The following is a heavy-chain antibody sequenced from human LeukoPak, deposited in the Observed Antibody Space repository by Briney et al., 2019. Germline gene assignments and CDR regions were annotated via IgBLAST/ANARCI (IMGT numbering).Heavy chain of an antibody. D-gene: IGHD2-2*01. J-gene: IGHJ5*02. CDR2: INHSGST. V-gene: IGHV4-34*01. CDR3: ARSYPYCSSTSCPYVFDP. Sequence: PSETLSLTCAVYGGSSSGYYWSWIRQPPGKGLEWIGEINHSGSTNYNPSLKSRVTISVDTSMNQFSLKLSSVTAADTAAYYCARSYPYCSSTSCPYVFDPWGQGTLVTVSS. CDR1: GGSSSGYY.